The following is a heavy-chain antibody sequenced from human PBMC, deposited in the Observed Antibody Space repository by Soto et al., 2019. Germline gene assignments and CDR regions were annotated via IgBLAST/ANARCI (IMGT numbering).Heavy chain of an antibody. V-gene: IGHV4-31*03. CDR1: GGSISSGGYY. D-gene: IGHD3-10*01. Sequence: QVQLQESGPGLVKPSQTLSLTCTVSGGSISSGGYYWSWIRQHPGKGLEWIVYIYYSGSTYYNPSRKRRVTISVYTSKNQFSLKLSSVTAADTAVYYCARAGNPSPWIDPWGQGTRVTVSS. CDR2: IYYSGST. J-gene: IGHJ5*02. CDR3: ARAGNPSPWIDP.